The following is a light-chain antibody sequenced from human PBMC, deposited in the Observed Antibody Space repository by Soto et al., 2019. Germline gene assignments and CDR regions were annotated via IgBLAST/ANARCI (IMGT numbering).Light chain of an antibody. Sequence: IVMTQSPATLSVSPWERATLSCRASQSVSSNLAWYQQKPGQAPRLLIYGASTRATGIPARFSGSGSGTEFTLTISSLQSEDFAVYYCQQYNNWPPCTFGQGTKVDIK. V-gene: IGKV3-15*01. J-gene: IGKJ1*01. CDR1: QSVSSN. CDR2: GAS. CDR3: QQYNNWPPCT.